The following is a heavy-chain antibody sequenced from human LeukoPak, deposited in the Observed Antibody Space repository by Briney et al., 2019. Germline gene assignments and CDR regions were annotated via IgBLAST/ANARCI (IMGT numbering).Heavy chain of an antibody. V-gene: IGHV4-61*02. Sequence: SETLSLTCTVSGRSDNSGSYYWSWIRQPAGKGLEWIGRIYTSGSTNYNPSLKSRVTISLDPSKNQLSLKLSSATAADTAVYYCARAYQNYYYYMDVWGKGTTVTISS. CDR3: ARAYQNYYYYMDV. CDR1: GRSDNSGSYY. D-gene: IGHD2-2*01. J-gene: IGHJ6*03. CDR2: IYTSGST.